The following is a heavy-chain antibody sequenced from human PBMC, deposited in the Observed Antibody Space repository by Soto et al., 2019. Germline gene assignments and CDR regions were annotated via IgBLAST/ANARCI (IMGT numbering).Heavy chain of an antibody. CDR2: INDSGST. CDR1: GGSFSDYS. D-gene: IGHD3-22*01. J-gene: IGHJ4*02. Sequence: SETLSLTCAGYGGSFSDYSWTWIRQPPGKGLEWIGEINDSGSTNYTPSLERRVTISRDTSKNRFSLKLSSVTAADTAVYYCARGSHKLHSYDSSGFYHYVAYWGKGRLVTDSS. CDR3: ARGSHKLHSYDSSGFYHYVAY. V-gene: IGHV4-34*01.